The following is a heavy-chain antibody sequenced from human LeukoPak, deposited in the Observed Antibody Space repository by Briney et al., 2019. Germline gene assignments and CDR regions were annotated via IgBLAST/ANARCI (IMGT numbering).Heavy chain of an antibody. Sequence: GGSLRLSCAASGFTFSSYAMHWVRQAPGKGLEWVAVISYDGSNKYYADSVEGRFTISRDNSKNTLYLQMNSLRAEDTAVYYCARADGHQGGTYYDFWSGYNNWFDPWGQGTLVTVSS. CDR2: ISYDGSNK. J-gene: IGHJ5*02. CDR1: GFTFSSYA. V-gene: IGHV3-30-3*01. CDR3: ARADGHQGGTYYDFWSGYNNWFDP. D-gene: IGHD3-3*01.